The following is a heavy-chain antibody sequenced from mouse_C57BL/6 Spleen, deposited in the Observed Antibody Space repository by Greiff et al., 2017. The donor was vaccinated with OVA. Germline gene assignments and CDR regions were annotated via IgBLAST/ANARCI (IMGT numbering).Heavy chain of an antibody. Sequence: VQLKESGPGLVKPSQSLSLTCSVTGYSITSGYYWNWIRQFPGNKLEWMGYISYDGSNNYNPSLKNRISITRDTSKNQFFLKLNSVTTEDTATYYCASYGYDAGFAYWGQGTLVTVSA. CDR1: GYSITSGYY. CDR2: ISYDGSN. CDR3: ASYGYDAGFAY. V-gene: IGHV3-6*01. J-gene: IGHJ3*01. D-gene: IGHD2-2*01.